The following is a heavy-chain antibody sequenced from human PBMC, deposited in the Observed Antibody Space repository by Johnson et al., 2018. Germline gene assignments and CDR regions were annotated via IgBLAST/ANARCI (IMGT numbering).Heavy chain of an antibody. D-gene: IGHD6-13*01. Sequence: VQLVQSGGGLVQPGGSLRLSCAASGFTFDDYAIHWVRQPPGKALEWVSGISWNSGSIGYADSVNGRFTIPRDNAKNSLYLQMNSLRAEDTALYYCAKDMWQQRVPSYGMDVWGQGTTVTVSS. J-gene: IGHJ6*02. CDR1: GFTFDDYA. V-gene: IGHV3-9*01. CDR2: ISWNSGSI. CDR3: AKDMWQQRVPSYGMDV.